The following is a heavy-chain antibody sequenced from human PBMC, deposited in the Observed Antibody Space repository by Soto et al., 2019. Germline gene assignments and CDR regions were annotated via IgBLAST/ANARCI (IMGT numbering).Heavy chain of an antibody. V-gene: IGHV4-30-2*01. Sequence: QLQLQESGSGLVKPSQTLSLTCAVSGGSISSGGYSWSWIRQPPGKVLEWIGYIYHSGSTYYNPSLKRRVTISVDRSKNQFSLNLSSVTAADTAVYYCARGVAAAGTYYYGMDVWGQGTTVTVAS. D-gene: IGHD6-13*01. CDR2: IYHSGST. J-gene: IGHJ6*02. CDR1: GGSISSGGYS. CDR3: ARGVAAAGTYYYGMDV.